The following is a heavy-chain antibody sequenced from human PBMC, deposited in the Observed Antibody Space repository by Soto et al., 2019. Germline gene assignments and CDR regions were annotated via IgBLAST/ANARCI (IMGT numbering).Heavy chain of an antibody. CDR3: VSYDRQSGRYSLDY. Sequence: PSDTLSLTWTVSGDSINYYYWSWIRQAPGKGLEWIGYVYYDGSTKYNPSLESRVTMSIDTSKNQFSLKLSSVIAADTAVYYCVSYDRQSGRYSLDYWGQGTLVTVSS. V-gene: IGHV4-59*01. D-gene: IGHD3-10*01. CDR1: GDSINYYY. J-gene: IGHJ4*02. CDR2: VYYDGST.